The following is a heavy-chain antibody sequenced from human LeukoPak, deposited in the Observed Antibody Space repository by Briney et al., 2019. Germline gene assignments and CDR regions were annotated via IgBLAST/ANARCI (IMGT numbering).Heavy chain of an antibody. CDR2: INSDESRT. CDR1: GFTLKSNW. D-gene: IGHD6-13*01. J-gene: IGHJ4*02. V-gene: IGHV3-74*01. Sequence: GGSLRLSCVASGFTLKSNWMHWVRQAPGKGLVSVSRINSDESRTTYADSVKGRFTISRDNAKNTLYLQMNSLRVEDTAVYYCARDKLPGYSSSWDAHIFDYWGQGTLVTVSS. CDR3: ARDKLPGYSSSWDAHIFDY.